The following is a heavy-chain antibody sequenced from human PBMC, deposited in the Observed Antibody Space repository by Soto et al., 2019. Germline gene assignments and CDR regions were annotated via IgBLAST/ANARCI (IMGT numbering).Heavy chain of an antibody. CDR2: IKSDGSST. CDR1: GFTFTDYW. D-gene: IGHD6-19*01. Sequence: LRLSCAASGFTFTDYWMHWVRQAPGKGLVWVSSIKSDGSSTKYADSVKGRFTIARDNAKNSLYLQMNSLRAEDTAVYYWGRGGRIRASGWFDYWGQGTLVTVSS. J-gene: IGHJ4*02. CDR3: GRGGRIRASGWFDY. V-gene: IGHV3-74*03.